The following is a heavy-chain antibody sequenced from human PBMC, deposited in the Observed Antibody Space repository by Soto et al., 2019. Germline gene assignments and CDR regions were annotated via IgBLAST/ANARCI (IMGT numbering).Heavy chain of an antibody. CDR1: GGSFSGYY. CDR3: ARGRYTLTGYYYYYYYGMDV. J-gene: IGHJ6*02. D-gene: IGHD3-9*01. CDR2: INHSGST. Sequence: PSETLSLTCAVYGGSFSGYYWSWIRQPPGKGLEWIGEINHSGSTNYNPSLKSRVTISVDTSKNQFSLKLSSVTAADTAVYYCARGRYTLTGYYYYYYYGMDVWGQGTTVTVSS. V-gene: IGHV4-34*01.